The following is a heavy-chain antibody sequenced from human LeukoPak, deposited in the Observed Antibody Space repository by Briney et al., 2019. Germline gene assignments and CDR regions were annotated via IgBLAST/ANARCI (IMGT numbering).Heavy chain of an antibody. V-gene: IGHV3-7*01. J-gene: IGHJ4*02. CDR3: ASARMGWLREYYFDY. CDR2: IKQDGSEK. CDR1: GFTFSSYW. Sequence: GGSLRLSCAASGFTFSSYWMSWVRQAPGKGLEWVANIKQDGSEKCYVDSAKGRFTISRDNAKNSLYLQMNSLRAEDTAVYYCASARMGWLREYYFDYWGQGTLVTVSS. D-gene: IGHD5-12*01.